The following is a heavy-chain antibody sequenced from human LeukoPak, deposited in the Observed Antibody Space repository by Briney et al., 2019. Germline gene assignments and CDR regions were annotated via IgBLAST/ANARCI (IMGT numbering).Heavy chain of an antibody. J-gene: IGHJ4*02. CDR3: ARSTVTLIDY. D-gene: IGHD4-17*01. CDR2: INPSSGST. Sequence: ASVKVSCKASGYTFASYYMHWVRQAPGQGLEWMGIINPSSGSTSYAQKFQGRVTMTRDTSTSTVYMELSSLRSEDTAVYYCARSTVTLIDYWGQGTLVTVSS. CDR1: GYTFASYY. V-gene: IGHV1-46*01.